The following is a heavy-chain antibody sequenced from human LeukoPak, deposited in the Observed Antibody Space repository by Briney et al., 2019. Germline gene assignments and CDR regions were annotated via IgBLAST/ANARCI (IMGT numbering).Heavy chain of an antibody. Sequence: GESLKISCKGSGYSFTSYWIGWVRQMPGKGLESMGIIYPGDSDTTYSPSFQGQVTISADKSISTAYLQWSSLKASDTAMYYCARVYYFDCSTYYFVYWGQGTLVTVSS. CDR2: IYPGDSDT. CDR1: GYSFTSYW. D-gene: IGHD3-22*01. J-gene: IGHJ4*02. CDR3: ARVYYFDCSTYYFVY. V-gene: IGHV5-51*01.